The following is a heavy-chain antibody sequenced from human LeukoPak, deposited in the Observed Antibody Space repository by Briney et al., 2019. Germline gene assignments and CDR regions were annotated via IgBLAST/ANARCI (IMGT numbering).Heavy chain of an antibody. CDR1: GGSFSGYY. CDR3: ARADYYYGSGSYYSRPYFDY. Sequence: SETLSLTCAVYGGSFSGYYWSWIRQPPGKGLEWIGEINHSGSTNYNPSLKSRATISVDTSKNQFSLKLSSVTAADTAVYYCARADYYYGSGSYYSRPYFDYWGQGTLVTVSS. J-gene: IGHJ4*02. D-gene: IGHD3-10*01. V-gene: IGHV4-34*01. CDR2: INHSGST.